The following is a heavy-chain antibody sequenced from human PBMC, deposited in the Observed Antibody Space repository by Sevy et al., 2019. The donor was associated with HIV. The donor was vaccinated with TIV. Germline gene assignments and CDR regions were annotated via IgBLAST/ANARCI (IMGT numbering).Heavy chain of an antibody. CDR1: GFTFDDFG. D-gene: IGHD2-21*02. CDR2: INWNGGST. Sequence: GGSLRLSCGASGFTFDDFGMSWVRQAPGKGLEWVSSINWNGGSTTYADSVKGRFTIFRDKAKNSLDLQMNSLRAEDTALYYCTEGKSCDGACYHFDNWGQGTLVTVSS. J-gene: IGHJ4*02. CDR3: TEGKSCDGACYHFDN. V-gene: IGHV3-20*04.